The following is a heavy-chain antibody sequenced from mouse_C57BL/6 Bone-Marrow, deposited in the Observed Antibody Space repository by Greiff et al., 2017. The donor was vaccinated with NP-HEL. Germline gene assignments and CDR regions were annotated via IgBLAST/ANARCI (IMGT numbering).Heavy chain of an antibody. J-gene: IGHJ3*01. CDR2: IYPRSGNT. CDR1: GYTFTSYG. D-gene: IGHD4-1*01. Sequence: QVQLQQSGAELARPGASVKLSCKASGYTFTSYGISWVKQRTGQGLEWIGEIYPRSGNTYYNEKFTGKATLTADKSSSTAYMELRSLTSEDSAGYFCARRLTGTAWFAYWGKGTLVTVSA. CDR3: ARRLTGTAWFAY. V-gene: IGHV1-81*01.